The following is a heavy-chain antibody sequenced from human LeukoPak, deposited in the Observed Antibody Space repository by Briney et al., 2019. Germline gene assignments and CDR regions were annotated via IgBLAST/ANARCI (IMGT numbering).Heavy chain of an antibody. D-gene: IGHD3-10*01. CDR2: ISYDGSNK. CDR1: GFTFSSYG. J-gene: IGHJ4*02. Sequence: GRSLRLSCAASGFTFSSYGMHWVRQAPGKGLEWVAVISYDGSNKYYADSVKGRFTISRDNSKNTLYLQMNSLRAEDTAVYYCAKGWFGELPQFDYWGQGTLVTVSS. V-gene: IGHV3-30*18. CDR3: AKGWFGELPQFDY.